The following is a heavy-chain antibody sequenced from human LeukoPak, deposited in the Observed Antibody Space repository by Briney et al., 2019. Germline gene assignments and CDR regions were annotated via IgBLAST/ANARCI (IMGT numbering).Heavy chain of an antibody. CDR3: AKANAREFDY. D-gene: IGHD3-10*01. J-gene: IGHJ4*02. V-gene: IGHV3-30*18. Sequence: GGSLRLSCAASGFTFSTYGMHWVRQAPGKGLEWVAVISNDGSYKDYADSVKGRFTISRDNSMNALYLQMDSLRPEDTAVYYCAKANAREFDYWGQGTLVTVSS. CDR1: GFTFSTYG. CDR2: ISNDGSYK.